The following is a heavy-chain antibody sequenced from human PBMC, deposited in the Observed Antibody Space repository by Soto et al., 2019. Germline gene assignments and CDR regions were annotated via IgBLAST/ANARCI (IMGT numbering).Heavy chain of an antibody. Sequence: SETMSLTCAVSGGSISSGGYSWSWIRQPPGKGLEWIGYTYHSGSTYYNPSLKSRVTISVDRSKNQFSLKLSSVTAADTAVYYCARITLDDYGDYDAFDIWGQGTMVTVSS. V-gene: IGHV4-30-2*01. CDR1: GGSISSGGYS. J-gene: IGHJ3*02. D-gene: IGHD4-17*01. CDR2: TYHSGST. CDR3: ARITLDDYGDYDAFDI.